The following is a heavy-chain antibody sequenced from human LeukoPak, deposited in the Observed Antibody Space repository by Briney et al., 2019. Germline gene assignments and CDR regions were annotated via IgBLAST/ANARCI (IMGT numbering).Heavy chain of an antibody. CDR3: ARGYCSDDSCYWFDS. CDR2: LYYTGST. D-gene: IGHD2-15*01. V-gene: IGHV4-59*01. Sequence: PSETLSLTCTVSGGSISGYYWNWIRQPPGKGLEWIGFLYYTGSTNYNPSLKSRVTISVDTSKNQVSLKVTSVAAADTAMYYCARGYCSDDSCYWFDSWGQGTLVTVSS. CDR1: GGSISGYY. J-gene: IGHJ5*01.